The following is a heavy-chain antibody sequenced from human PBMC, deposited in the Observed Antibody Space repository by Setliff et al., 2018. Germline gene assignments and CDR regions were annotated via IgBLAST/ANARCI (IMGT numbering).Heavy chain of an antibody. CDR1: GYTFTNYG. CDR2: ISAYSGNT. CDR3: TRLVRDCTTTTCQRASGDDY. V-gene: IGHV1-18*01. D-gene: IGHD2-8*01. Sequence: ASVKVSCKASGYTFTNYGVTWVRQAPGQGLEWMGWISAYSGNTYYAPELQGRVTLTTDTSTTTAYLELRSLASDDTAVYYCTRLVRDCTTTTCQRASGDDYWGQGTLVTVSS. J-gene: IGHJ4*02.